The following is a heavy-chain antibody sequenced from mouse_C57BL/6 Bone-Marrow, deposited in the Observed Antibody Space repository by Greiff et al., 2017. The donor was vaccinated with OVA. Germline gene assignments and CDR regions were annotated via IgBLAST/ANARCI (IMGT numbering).Heavy chain of an antibody. CDR2: IDPENGDT. V-gene: IGHV14-4*01. J-gene: IGHJ2*01. D-gene: IGHD2-5*01. Sequence: EVQLQQSGAELVRPGASVKLSCTASGFNIKDDYMHWVKQRPEQGLEWIGWIDPENGDTEYASKFQGKATITADTSSNTAYLQLSSLTSEDTAVYYCTLGYSNYDYWGQGTTLTVSS. CDR1: GFNIKDDY. CDR3: TLGYSNYDY.